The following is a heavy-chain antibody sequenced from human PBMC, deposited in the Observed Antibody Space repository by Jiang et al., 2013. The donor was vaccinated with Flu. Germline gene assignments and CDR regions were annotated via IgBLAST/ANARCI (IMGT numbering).Heavy chain of an antibody. CDR2: IFTSGST. Sequence: PGLVKPSETLSLTCSVSGVSTSSYYWSWIRQPAGKGLEWIGRIFTSGSTHYNPSLKSRVTMSVDRSKNQFSLKLSSVTAADTAVYYCARVRDNSGYYRAYDFWGQGTMVTVSS. V-gene: IGHV4-4*07. CDR3: ARVRDNSGYYRAYDF. J-gene: IGHJ3*01. D-gene: IGHD3-22*01. CDR1: GVSTSSYY.